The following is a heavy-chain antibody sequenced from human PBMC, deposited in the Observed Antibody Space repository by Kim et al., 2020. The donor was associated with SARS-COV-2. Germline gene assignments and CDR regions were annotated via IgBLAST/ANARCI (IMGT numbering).Heavy chain of an antibody. D-gene: IGHD5-18*01. V-gene: IGHV1-46*01. CDR2: INPSGGST. CDR3: ARDLLDTAMVIGYYYYGMDV. Sequence: ASVKVSCKASGYTFTSYYMHWVRQAPGQGLELMGIINPSGGSTSYAQKFQGRVTMTRDTSTSTVYMELSSLRSEDTAVYYCARDLLDTAMVIGYYYYGMDVWGQGTTVTVSS. CDR1: GYTFTSYY. J-gene: IGHJ6*02.